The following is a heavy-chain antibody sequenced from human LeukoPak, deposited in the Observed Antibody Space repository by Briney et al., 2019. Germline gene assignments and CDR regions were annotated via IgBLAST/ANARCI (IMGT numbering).Heavy chain of an antibody. J-gene: IGHJ4*02. CDR2: IYYSGST. Sequence: SETLSLTCTVSGGSISSYYWSWIRQPPGEGLEWIGYIYYSGSTNYNPSLKSRVTISVGTSKNQFSLKLSSVTAADTAVYYCARDVDSSSWLIYGPSFDYWGQGTLVTVSS. CDR3: ARDVDSSSWLIYGPSFDY. D-gene: IGHD6-13*01. V-gene: IGHV4-59*01. CDR1: GGSISSYY.